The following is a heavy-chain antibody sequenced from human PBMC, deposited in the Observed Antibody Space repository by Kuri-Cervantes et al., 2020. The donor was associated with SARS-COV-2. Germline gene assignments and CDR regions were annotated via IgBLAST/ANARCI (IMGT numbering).Heavy chain of an antibody. CDR3: ARDSITMVQGVTSDAFDI. CDR1: GFTFSDYY. V-gene: IGHV3-11*01. Sequence: GGSLRLSCAASGFTFSDYYMSWIRQAPGKGLEWVSHISSSGSTIYYADSVKGRFTISRDNAKNSLYLQMNSLRAEDTAVYYCARDSITMVQGVTSDAFDIWGQGTMVTVSS. J-gene: IGHJ3*02. D-gene: IGHD3-10*01. CDR2: ISSSGSTI.